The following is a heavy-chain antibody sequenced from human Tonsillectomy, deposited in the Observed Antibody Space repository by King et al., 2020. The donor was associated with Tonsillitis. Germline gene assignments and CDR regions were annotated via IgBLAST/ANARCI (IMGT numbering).Heavy chain of an antibody. J-gene: IGHJ4*02. CDR3: ERARGVEVPAANY. CDR2: ISYDGSNK. CDR1: GFTFSRYA. V-gene: IGHV3-30-3*01. D-gene: IGHD2-2*01. Sequence: VQLVESGGGVVQPGRSLRLSCAASGFTFSRYAMHWVRQAPGKGLEWVAVISYDGSNKYYADSVKGRFTITRDNSKNMLYLQMNSLRPEDTAVFYCERARGVEVPAANYWGQGTLVTVSS.